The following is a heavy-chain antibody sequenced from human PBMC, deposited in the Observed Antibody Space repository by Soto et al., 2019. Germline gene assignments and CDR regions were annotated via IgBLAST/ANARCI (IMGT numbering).Heavy chain of an antibody. CDR2: LSGGGGET. Sequence: GGSLRLSCAASGFAFSNYVMSWVRQAPGKGLEWVSALSGGGGETYYADSVKGRFTISRDSSKNTLYLQMNSLRAEDTAVYYCAKDHDSSGYPVFDYWGQGT. J-gene: IGHJ4*02. CDR1: GFAFSNYV. CDR3: AKDHDSSGYPVFDY. D-gene: IGHD3-22*01. V-gene: IGHV3-23*01.